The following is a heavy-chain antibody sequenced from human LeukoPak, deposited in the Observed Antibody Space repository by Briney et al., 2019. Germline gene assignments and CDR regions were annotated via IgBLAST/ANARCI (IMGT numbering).Heavy chain of an antibody. D-gene: IGHD3-10*01. CDR3: ARASVTMPDYYYYGMDV. CDR1: GYTFTSYY. CDR2: ISPRGGST. Sequence: ASVKVSCKASGYTFTSYYMHWVRQAPGQGLEWMGIISPRGGSTSYAQKFQGRVTMTRDTSTSTVYMELSRLRSDDTAVYYCARASVTMPDYYYYGMDVWGQGTTVTVSS. V-gene: IGHV1-46*01. J-gene: IGHJ6*02.